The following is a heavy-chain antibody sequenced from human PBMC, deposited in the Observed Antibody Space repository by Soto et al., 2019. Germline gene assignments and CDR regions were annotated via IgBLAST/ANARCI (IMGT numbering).Heavy chain of an antibody. CDR3: ARSLSVDTAMDYGY. J-gene: IGHJ4*02. Sequence: QVQLQESGPGLVKPSQTLSLTCTVSGGSISSGGYYWSWIRQHPGKGLEWIGYIYYSGSTYYNPSLKSRVTISVDTSKIQISVMLGSVTAANTAVYYCARSLSVDTAMDYGYWGQGTLVTVSS. D-gene: IGHD5-18*01. CDR1: GGSISSGGYY. CDR2: IYYSGST. V-gene: IGHV4-31*03.